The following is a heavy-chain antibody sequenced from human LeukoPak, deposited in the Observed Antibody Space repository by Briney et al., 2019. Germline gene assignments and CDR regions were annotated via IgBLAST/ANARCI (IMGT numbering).Heavy chain of an antibody. Sequence: ASVTVSCTASGYTFTDYYMHWVRQAPGQGPEWMGWINPNSRGTYSAQKFQGWVTMTRDTSISTAYMKPSRLTSDDTAVYYCARANALHCSSTSCLFDYWGQGTLVTVSS. D-gene: IGHD2-2*01. CDR1: GYTFTDYY. V-gene: IGHV1-2*04. CDR2: INPNSRGT. J-gene: IGHJ4*02. CDR3: ARANALHCSSTSCLFDY.